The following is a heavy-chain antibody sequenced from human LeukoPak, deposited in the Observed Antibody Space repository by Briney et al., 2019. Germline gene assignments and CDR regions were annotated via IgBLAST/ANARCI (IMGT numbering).Heavy chain of an antibody. CDR2: ISGSGDST. J-gene: IGHJ4*02. CDR1: GFTFNNYA. Sequence: PGGSLRLSCAASGFTFNNYAMSWVRQAPGKGLEWVSAISGSGDSTYYADSVKGRFTISRDNTKNTLYLQMNSLRADDTAVYYCARDDYNRHWGQGTLVTVSS. D-gene: IGHD5-24*01. V-gene: IGHV3-23*01. CDR3: ARDDYNRH.